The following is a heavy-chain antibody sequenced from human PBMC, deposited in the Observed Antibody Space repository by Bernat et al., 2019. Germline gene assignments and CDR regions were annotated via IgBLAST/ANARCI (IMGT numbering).Heavy chain of an antibody. CDR2: IRNKANSYTT. V-gene: IGHV3-72*01. D-gene: IGHD6-13*01. CDR3: ARSSSSWYNCFAP. J-gene: IGHJ5*02. Sequence: EVQLVESGGGLVQPGGSLRLSCAASGFTFSDHYMDWVRQAPGKGLEWVGRIRNKANSYTTEYAASVKGRFTISRDDSKNFLYLQMNSLKTEDTAVYDCARSSSSWYNCFAPWGQGTLVTVSS. CDR1: GFTFSDHY.